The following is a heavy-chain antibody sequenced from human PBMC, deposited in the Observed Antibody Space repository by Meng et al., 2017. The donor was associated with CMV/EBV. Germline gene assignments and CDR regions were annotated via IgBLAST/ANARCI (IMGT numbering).Heavy chain of an antibody. CDR3: ARGPANYGSGSYSPYNWFDP. J-gene: IGHJ5*02. CDR1: FTRYD. V-gene: IGHV1-8*01. CDR2: MNPNSGNT. D-gene: IGHD3-10*01. Sequence: FTRYDINWVRQATGQGLEWMGWMNPNSGNTGYAQKFQGRVTMTRNTSISTAYMELSSLRSEDTAVYYCARGPANYGSGSYSPYNWFDPWGQGTLVTVSS.